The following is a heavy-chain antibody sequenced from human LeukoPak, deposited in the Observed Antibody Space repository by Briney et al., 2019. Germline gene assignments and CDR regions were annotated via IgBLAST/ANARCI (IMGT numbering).Heavy chain of an antibody. Sequence: PGKSLTLSCVASGFTFNTYSMHWVRQAPGRGLEWVAATSYDGSNKYYTYSVKGRFTIFRDNSNKTLYLRMNSLRSEDTALYYCARGEYDSVGLDSRGQGTLGTVSS. CDR2: TSYDGSNK. CDR3: ARGEYDSVGLDS. CDR1: GFTFNTYS. D-gene: IGHD1-26*01. J-gene: IGHJ4*02. V-gene: IGHV3-30*04.